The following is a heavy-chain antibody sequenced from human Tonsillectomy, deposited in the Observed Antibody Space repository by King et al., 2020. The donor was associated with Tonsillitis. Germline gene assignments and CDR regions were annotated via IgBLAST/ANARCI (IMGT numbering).Heavy chain of an antibody. V-gene: IGHV5-51*01. Sequence: QLVQSGAEVKKPGESLKISCKGSGYSFTSYWIGWVRQMPGKGLEWMGIIYPGDSDTRYSPSFQGQVTISADKSISTAYLQWSSLKASDTAMYYCARPVQWLAPETLDFDYWGQGTLVTVSS. CDR3: ARPVQWLAPETLDFDY. CDR1: GYSFTSYW. J-gene: IGHJ4*02. CDR2: IYPGDSDT. D-gene: IGHD6-19*01.